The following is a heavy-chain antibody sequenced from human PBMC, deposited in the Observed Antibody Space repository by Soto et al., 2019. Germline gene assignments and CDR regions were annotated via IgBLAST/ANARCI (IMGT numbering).Heavy chain of an antibody. D-gene: IGHD2-15*01. CDR2: IRSKVHGGTT. Sequence: DVQMVESGGGLVETGRSLRLSCATSGFTFGDYAMSWFRQAPGKGLEWVGFIRSKVHGGTTEYDTSVKGRFTISRDDSKSIAYLQMNSLKTEDTAVYYCTRDLYCSDNTCYSGSEIWGPGTMVTVSS. CDR1: GFTFGDYA. J-gene: IGHJ3*02. CDR3: TRDLYCSDNTCYSGSEI. V-gene: IGHV3-49*03.